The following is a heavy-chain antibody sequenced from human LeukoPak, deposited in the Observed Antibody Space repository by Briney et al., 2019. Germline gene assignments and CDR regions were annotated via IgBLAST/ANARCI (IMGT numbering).Heavy chain of an antibody. Sequence: PGGSLRLSCAAYGYTFDDYAMPWVRQAPGKGLEWVSGISWNSGSIGYAVSVKGRFTISRDNAKNSLYLQMNSLRAEDTALYYCAKDITPSIAAAGTKSGFDYWGQGTLVSVSS. CDR1: GYTFDDYA. D-gene: IGHD6-13*01. CDR2: ISWNSGSI. CDR3: AKDITPSIAAAGTKSGFDY. J-gene: IGHJ4*02. V-gene: IGHV3-9*01.